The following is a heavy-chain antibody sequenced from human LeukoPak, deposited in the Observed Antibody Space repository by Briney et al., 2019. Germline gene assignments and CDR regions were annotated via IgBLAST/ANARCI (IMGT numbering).Heavy chain of an antibody. J-gene: IGHJ4*02. D-gene: IGHD5-18*01. V-gene: IGHV4-34*01. CDR2: INHSGST. Sequence: PSETLSLTSAVYGGSFSGYYWSWIRQPPGKGLEWIGEINHSGSTNYNPSLKSRVTISVDTSKNQFSLKLSSVTAADTAAYYCARKSDTAMVSGYFDYWGQGTLVTVSS. CDR1: GGSFSGYY. CDR3: ARKSDTAMVSGYFDY.